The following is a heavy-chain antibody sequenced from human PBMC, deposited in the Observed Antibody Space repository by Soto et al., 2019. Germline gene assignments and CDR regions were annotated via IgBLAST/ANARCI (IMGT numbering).Heavy chain of an antibody. CDR3: ARAGLYGMDV. V-gene: IGHV5-10-1*01. J-gene: IGHJ6*02. CDR2: IDPSDSYT. CDR1: GDSFTSYW. Sequence: DSLTISRKGAGDSFTSYWISWVRQMPGKGLEWMGRIDPSDSYTNYSPSFQGHVTISADKSISTAYLQWSSLKASDTAMYYCARAGLYGMDVWGQGTTVTVSS.